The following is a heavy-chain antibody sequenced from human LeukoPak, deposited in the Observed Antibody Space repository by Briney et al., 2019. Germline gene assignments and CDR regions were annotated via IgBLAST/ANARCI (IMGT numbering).Heavy chain of an antibody. CDR1: GGTFSSYA. CDR2: IIPIFGTA. CDR3: ATATRYFDWLLPLDY. Sequence: SVKVSCKASGGTFSSYAISWVRQAPGQGLERMGGIIPIFGTANYAQKFQGRVTITADESTSTAYMELSSLRSEDTAVYYCATATRYFDWLLPLDYWGQGTLVTVSS. J-gene: IGHJ4*02. D-gene: IGHD3-9*01. V-gene: IGHV1-69*13.